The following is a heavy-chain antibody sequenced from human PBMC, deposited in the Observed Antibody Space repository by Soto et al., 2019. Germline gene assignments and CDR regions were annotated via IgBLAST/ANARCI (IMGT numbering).Heavy chain of an antibody. CDR3: AKWGGVITTPTFVGPFDY. D-gene: IGHD1-1*01. V-gene: IGHV1-69*01. J-gene: IGHJ4*02. CDR1: GGTFSNYN. CDR2: IIPIFGTT. Sequence: QVQLVQSGAEVKKPGSSVKISCKASGGTFSNYNFNWVRQAPGQGPEWVGGIIPIFGTTNYAQKFQGRVTITADDSTSIAYLELNSLRSEDTALYYCAKWGGVITTPTFVGPFDYWGQGTLVIVSA.